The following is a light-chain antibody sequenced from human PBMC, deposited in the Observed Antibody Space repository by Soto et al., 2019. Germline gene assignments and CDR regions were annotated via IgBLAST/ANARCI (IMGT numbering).Light chain of an antibody. CDR1: SSDVGGHNY. J-gene: IGLJ1*01. Sequence: QSVLTQSPSASGSPGQSVTISCTGTSSDVGGHNYVSWYQHHPGKAPKLIIYEVSKRPSGVPDRFSGSKSAYTASLTISGLQAEDEADYYCSSFTSNYFYVFGPGTKLTVL. CDR3: SSFTSNYFYV. V-gene: IGLV2-8*01. CDR2: EVS.